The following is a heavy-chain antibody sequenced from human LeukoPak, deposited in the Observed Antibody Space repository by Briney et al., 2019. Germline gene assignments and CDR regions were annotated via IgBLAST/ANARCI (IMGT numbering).Heavy chain of an antibody. Sequence: GASVKVSCKASGYTFTSYGISWVRQAPGQGLEWMGWISAYNGSTNYAQKLQGRVTMTTDTSTSTAYMELRSLRSDDTAVYYCAAEVRGVSGEVWFDPWGQGTLVTVSS. CDR3: AAEVRGVSGEVWFDP. J-gene: IGHJ5*02. CDR1: GYTFTSYG. V-gene: IGHV1-18*01. CDR2: ISAYNGST. D-gene: IGHD3-10*01.